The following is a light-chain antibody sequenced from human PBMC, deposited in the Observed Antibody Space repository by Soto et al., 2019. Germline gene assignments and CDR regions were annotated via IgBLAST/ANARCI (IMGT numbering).Light chain of an antibody. CDR3: SSYTSSSLYV. Sequence: QSALTQPASVSGSPGQSFTISCTGTSXDVGGYNYVSWYQQHPGKAPKLMIYEVSNRPSGVSNRFSGSKSGNTASLTISGLQAEDEADYYCSSYTSSSLYVFGTGTKVTVL. CDR1: SXDVGGYNY. V-gene: IGLV2-14*01. J-gene: IGLJ1*01. CDR2: EVS.